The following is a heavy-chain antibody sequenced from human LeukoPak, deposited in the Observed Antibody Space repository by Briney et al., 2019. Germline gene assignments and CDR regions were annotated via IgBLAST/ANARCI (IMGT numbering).Heavy chain of an antibody. CDR3: ARTYYYDSSGYNFDY. CDR2: INPSGGST. CDR1: GYTFTSYY. D-gene: IGHD3-22*01. V-gene: IGHV1-46*01. Sequence: ASVKVSCKASGYTFTSYYMHWVRQAPGQGLEWMGIINPSGGSTSYAQKFQGRVTMTRGTSTSTVYMELSSLRSEDTAVYYCARTYYYDSSGYNFDYWGQGTLVTVSS. J-gene: IGHJ4*02.